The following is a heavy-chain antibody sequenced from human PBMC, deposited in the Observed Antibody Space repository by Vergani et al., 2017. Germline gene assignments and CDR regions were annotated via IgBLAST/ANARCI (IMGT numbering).Heavy chain of an antibody. V-gene: IGHV3-30*02. D-gene: IGHD3-16*01. CDR1: GFTLSNSD. J-gene: IGHJ4*02. CDR3: AKHFRGWGIDY. Sequence: QVQLVESGGGVVQRGGSLRLSCATSGFTLSNSDMQWIRQGPGKGLEFVAFIQFDGSNQYYADSVKGRFTLSRDFSKNTLYRQMNSLRTDDTATYYCAKHFRGWGIDYWGQGTQVIVSS. CDR2: IQFDGSNQ.